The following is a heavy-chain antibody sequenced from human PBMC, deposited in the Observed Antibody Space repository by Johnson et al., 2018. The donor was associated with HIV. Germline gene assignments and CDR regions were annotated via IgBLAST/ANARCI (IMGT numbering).Heavy chain of an antibody. V-gene: IGHV3-23*04. Sequence: EVQLVESGGGLVQPGGSLRLYCAASGFTFSSYAMSWVRQAPGKGLEWVSAMSGSGGSTYYADSVKGRFTISRDNSKNTLYLQMNSLRAEDTAVYYCAKSHLRILEWLPDDAFDIWGQGTMVTVSS. CDR1: GFTFSSYA. CDR2: MSGSGGST. J-gene: IGHJ3*02. CDR3: AKSHLRILEWLPDDAFDI. D-gene: IGHD3-3*01.